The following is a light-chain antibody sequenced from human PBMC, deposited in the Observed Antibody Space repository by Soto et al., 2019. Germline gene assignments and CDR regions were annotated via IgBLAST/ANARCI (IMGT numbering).Light chain of an antibody. CDR2: LAS. J-gene: IGKJ1*01. Sequence: EIVLTQSPGTLPLSPGERATLSCRASQSITNYYLAWYQQKPGQAHRLLIYLASNRAAGIPDRFSGSGSGADFTVTINRLEPEDFAVYHCQQYGSSPWTFGQGTKVDIK. CDR3: QQYGSSPWT. V-gene: IGKV3-20*01. CDR1: QSITNYY.